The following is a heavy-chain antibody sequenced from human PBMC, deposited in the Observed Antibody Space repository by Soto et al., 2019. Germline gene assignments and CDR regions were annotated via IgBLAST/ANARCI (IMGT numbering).Heavy chain of an antibody. V-gene: IGHV3-74*01. CDR1: GFTFSSYW. Sequence: GGSLRLSCAASGFTFSSYWMHWVRQAPGKGLVWVSRINSDGSSASYADSVKGRFTISRDNAKNTLYLQMNSLRAEDTAVYYCARGLPLIQGIAADWGQGTLVTVYS. D-gene: IGHD6-13*01. CDR3: ARGLPLIQGIAAD. CDR2: INSDGSSA. J-gene: IGHJ4*02.